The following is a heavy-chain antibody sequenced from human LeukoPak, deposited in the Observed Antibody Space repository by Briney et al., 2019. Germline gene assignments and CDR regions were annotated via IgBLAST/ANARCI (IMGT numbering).Heavy chain of an antibody. D-gene: IGHD2-2*01. J-gene: IGHJ6*02. V-gene: IGHV3-7*01. Sequence: GGSLRLSCAASGFTFSSYWMSWVRQAPGKGLEWVANIKQDGSEKYYVDSVKGRFTISRDNAKNSLYLQMNSLRAEDTAVYYCARDTVVVPAAIRNYYYYYGMDVWGQGATVTVSS. CDR3: ARDTVVVPAAIRNYYYYYGMDV. CDR2: IKQDGSEK. CDR1: GFTFSSYW.